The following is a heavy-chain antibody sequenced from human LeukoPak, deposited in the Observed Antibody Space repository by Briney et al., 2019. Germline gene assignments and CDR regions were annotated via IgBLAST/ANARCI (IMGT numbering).Heavy chain of an antibody. V-gene: IGHV1-2*02. CDR3: AREGAGTTWAFYYYYYMDV. CDR1: GYTFSDYY. D-gene: IGHD1-7*01. J-gene: IGHJ6*03. Sequence: ASVKVSCKASGYTFSDYYIHWVRQAPGQGLEWMGWINPNSGGTNSAQKFQGGVTMTRDTSISTAYMELSRLRSDDTAVYYCAREGAGTTWAFYYYYYMDVWGKGTTVTVSS. CDR2: INPNSGGT.